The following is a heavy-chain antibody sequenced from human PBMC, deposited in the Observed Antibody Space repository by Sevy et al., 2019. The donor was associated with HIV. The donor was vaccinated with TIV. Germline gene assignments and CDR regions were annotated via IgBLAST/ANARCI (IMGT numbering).Heavy chain of an antibody. Sequence: SETLSLTCTVSGDSISSSSYYWGWIRQPPGKGLEWIGSIYYSGSTYYNPSLKSRVTISVDTSKNQFSLKLSSVTAADTAVYYCARHRWVTTHWFDPWGQGTLVTVSS. CDR2: IYYSGST. D-gene: IGHD4-17*01. J-gene: IGHJ5*02. V-gene: IGHV4-39*01. CDR1: GDSISSSSYY. CDR3: ARHRWVTTHWFDP.